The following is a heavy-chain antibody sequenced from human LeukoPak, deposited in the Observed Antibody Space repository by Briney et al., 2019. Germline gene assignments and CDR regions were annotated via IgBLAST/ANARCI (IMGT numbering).Heavy chain of an antibody. CDR3: ARFSIAASRSFLDY. Sequence: GGSLRLSCEASGFTFEDYGMTWVRQRPGKGLEYVCEINWNGDNPVYENSLRGRFTISRDNAKNSVYLQMNSLRAEDTAVYYCARFSIAASRSFLDYWGQGTLVTVSS. J-gene: IGHJ4*02. CDR1: GFTFEDYG. CDR2: INWNGDNP. V-gene: IGHV3-20*04. D-gene: IGHD6-13*01.